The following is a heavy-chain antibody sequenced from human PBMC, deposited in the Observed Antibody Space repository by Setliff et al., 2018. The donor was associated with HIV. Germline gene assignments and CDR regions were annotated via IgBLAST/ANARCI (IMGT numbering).Heavy chain of an antibody. CDR2: IYYSGST. CDR3: ARGPDFWSAHPYSYYYMDV. D-gene: IGHD3-3*01. V-gene: IGHV4-59*11. CDR1: GGSINSHY. Sequence: PSETLSLTCTVSGGSINSHYWSWIRQPPGKGLEYIGYIYYSGSTNCNPSLKSRVTISVDKSKNQFSLKLSSVTAADTAVYFCARGPDFWSAHPYSYYYMDVWGKGTTVTVSS. J-gene: IGHJ6*03.